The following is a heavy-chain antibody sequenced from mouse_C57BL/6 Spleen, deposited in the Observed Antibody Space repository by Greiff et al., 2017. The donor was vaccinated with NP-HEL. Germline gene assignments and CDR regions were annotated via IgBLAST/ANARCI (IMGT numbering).Heavy chain of an antibody. D-gene: IGHD1-1*01. CDR2: IYPRSGNT. CDR1: GYTFTSYG. J-gene: IGHJ2*01. V-gene: IGHV1-81*01. CDR3: ARSIPHYYGSSYDYFDD. Sequence: VQLQQSGAELARPGASVKLSCKASGYTFTSYGISWVKQRTGQGLEWIGEIYPRSGNTYYNEKFKGKATLTADKSSSTAYMELRSLTSEDSAVYFCARSIPHYYGSSYDYFDDWGQGTTLTVSS.